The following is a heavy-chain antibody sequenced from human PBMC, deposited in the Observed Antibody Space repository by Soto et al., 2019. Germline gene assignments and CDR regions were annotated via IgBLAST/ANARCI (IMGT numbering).Heavy chain of an antibody. CDR1: GYTLTELS. CDR3: ATVRGIAAAGLPDAFDI. J-gene: IGHJ3*02. V-gene: IGHV1-24*01. CDR2: FDPEDGET. D-gene: IGHD6-13*01. Sequence: ASVKVSCKVSGYTLTELSMHWVRQAPGKRHEWMGGFDPEDGETIYAQKFQGRVTMTEDTSTDTAYMELSSLRSEDTSVYYCATVRGIAAAGLPDAFDIWGQGTMVTVSS.